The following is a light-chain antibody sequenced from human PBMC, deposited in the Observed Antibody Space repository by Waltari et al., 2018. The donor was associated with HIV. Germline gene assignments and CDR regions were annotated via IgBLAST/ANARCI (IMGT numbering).Light chain of an antibody. CDR2: DVS. V-gene: IGLV2-14*03. Sequence: QSALTQPASVSGSPGQSLTISCTGTSSDVGGSNHVPWYQQHPAKAPKVIIYDVSNRPSGVSNRFSGSKSGNTASLTISGLQAEDEADYYCTSYTTINTYVFGTGTKVTVL. CDR3: TSYTTINTYV. CDR1: SSDVGGSNH. J-gene: IGLJ1*01.